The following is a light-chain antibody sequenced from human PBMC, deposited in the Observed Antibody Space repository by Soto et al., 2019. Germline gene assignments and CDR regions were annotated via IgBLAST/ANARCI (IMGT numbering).Light chain of an antibody. CDR2: SHN. CDR3: AAWDDSLSGVV. CDR1: NSNIGSNT. V-gene: IGLV1-44*01. J-gene: IGLJ3*02. Sequence: QSVLTQPPSASGTPGQRVTISCSGSNSNIGSNTVNWYQQLPGTAPKLLISSHNHRPSGVPDRFSGSKSGTSASLAISGLQSDDEADYYCAAWDDSLSGVVFGGGTKVTVL.